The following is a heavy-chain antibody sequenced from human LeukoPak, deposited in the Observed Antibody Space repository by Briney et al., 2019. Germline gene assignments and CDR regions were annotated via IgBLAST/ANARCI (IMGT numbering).Heavy chain of an antibody. D-gene: IGHD5-18*01. J-gene: IGHJ6*03. CDR3: ARDNGGTAMAYYYYYYMDV. CDR2: MNPNSGNT. Sequence: EASVKVSCKASGYTFTSYDINWVRQATGQGLEWMGWMNPNSGNTGYAQKFQGRVTMTRNTSICTAYMELSSLRSEDTAVYYCARDNGGTAMAYYYYYYMDVWGKGTTVTISS. V-gene: IGHV1-8*01. CDR1: GYTFTSYD.